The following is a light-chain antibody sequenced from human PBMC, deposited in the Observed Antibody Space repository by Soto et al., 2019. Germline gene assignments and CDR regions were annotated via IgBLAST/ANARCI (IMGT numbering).Light chain of an antibody. Sequence: QSVLTQPPSVSGAPGQRVTISCTGSSSNIGAGYDVHWYQQLPGTAPKLLIYGNSNRPSGGPDRCSGSKSGTSASLAITGLQAEDEADYYGQSYDSSLSVFVVFGGGTKLTVL. V-gene: IGLV1-40*01. CDR1: SSNIGAGYD. CDR3: QSYDSSLSVFVV. CDR2: GNS. J-gene: IGLJ2*01.